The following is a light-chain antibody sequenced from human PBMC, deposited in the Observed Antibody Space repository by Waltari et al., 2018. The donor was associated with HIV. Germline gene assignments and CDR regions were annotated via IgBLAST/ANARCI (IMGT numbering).Light chain of an antibody. CDR2: TES. CDR3: QQYYRYPLS. CDR1: QDIENY. Sequence: AIRMTQSPSSLAASTGDRVIISCRASQDIENYLAWYQQKPGKAPKLLIYTESTLQSGVPSRFSGSGYGTDFTLTISGVQSEDSAIYFCQQYYRYPLSFGGGTRVEIK. J-gene: IGKJ4*01. V-gene: IGKV1-8*01.